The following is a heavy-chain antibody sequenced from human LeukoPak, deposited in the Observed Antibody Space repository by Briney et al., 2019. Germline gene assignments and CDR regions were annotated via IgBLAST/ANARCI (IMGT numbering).Heavy chain of an antibody. CDR1: GFTFSSYS. J-gene: IGHJ2*01. Sequence: PGGSLRLTCAASGFTFSSYSMNWVREAPGMGLEWVSYISSSSSTIYYADSVKGRFTISRDNAKNSLYLQMNSLRAEDTALYYCARGYSYGRNWYFDLWGRGTLVTVSS. D-gene: IGHD5-18*01. V-gene: IGHV3-48*01. CDR3: ARGYSYGRNWYFDL. CDR2: ISSSSSTI.